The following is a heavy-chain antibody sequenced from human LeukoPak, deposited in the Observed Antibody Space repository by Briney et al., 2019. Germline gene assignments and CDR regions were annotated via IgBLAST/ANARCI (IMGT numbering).Heavy chain of an antibody. CDR2: INPNTGGT. D-gene: IGHD2-2*02. V-gene: IGHV1-2*02. Sequence: ASVKVPCKTSGYSFTSYYIHWARQAPGQGLEWMGWINPNTGGTNYAQRFQGRVTMTRDTSISTAYMELSILRSDDTAVYYCARGGRPLLYEMWGQGTLVTVSS. CDR1: GYSFTSYY. J-gene: IGHJ4*02. CDR3: ARGGRPLLYEM.